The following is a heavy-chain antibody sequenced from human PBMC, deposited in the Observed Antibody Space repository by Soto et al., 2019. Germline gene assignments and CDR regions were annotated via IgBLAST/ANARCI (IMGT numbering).Heavy chain of an antibody. CDR2: ISYDGSNK. J-gene: IGHJ6*02. D-gene: IGHD5-18*01. CDR3: ARGGSGYPYYYGMDV. CDR1: GFTFSSYA. V-gene: IGHV3-30-3*01. Sequence: SLRLSCAASGFTFSSYAMHWVRQAPGKGLEWVAVISYDGSNKYYADSVKGRFTISRDNSKNTLYLQMNSLRAEDTAVYYCARGGSGYPYYYGMDVWGQGTTVTVSS.